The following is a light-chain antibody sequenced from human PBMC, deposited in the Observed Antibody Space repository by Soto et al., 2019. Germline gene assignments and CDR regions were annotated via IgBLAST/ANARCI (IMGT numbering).Light chain of an antibody. Sequence: EIVLTQSPGTLSLSPGDTATLSCRASQPVSSASVAWYQQKPGQAPRLLIYLASTRAPGIPDRFSGGGSGTDFTLTISRLEPADLAVYYCQQSGSSLWTFGQGTKVEIK. V-gene: IGKV3-20*01. CDR3: QQSGSSLWT. J-gene: IGKJ1*01. CDR1: QPVSSAS. CDR2: LAS.